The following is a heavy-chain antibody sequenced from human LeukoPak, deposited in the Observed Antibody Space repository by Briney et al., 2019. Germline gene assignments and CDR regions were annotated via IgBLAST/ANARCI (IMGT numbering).Heavy chain of an antibody. CDR2: IYYSGST. J-gene: IGHJ3*02. Sequence: SETLSLTCTVSGGSISSYYWSWIRQPPGKGLKWIGYIYYSGSTNYNPSLKSRVTISVDTSKNQFSLKLSSVTAADTAVYYCARDRTTSTRGAFDIWGQGTMVTVSS. CDR1: GGSISSYY. V-gene: IGHV4-59*12. CDR3: ARDRTTSTRGAFDI. D-gene: IGHD1-1*01.